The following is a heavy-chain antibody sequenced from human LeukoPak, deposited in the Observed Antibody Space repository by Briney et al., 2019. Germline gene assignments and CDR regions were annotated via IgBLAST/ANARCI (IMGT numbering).Heavy chain of an antibody. CDR2: ISVYSGDT. CDR1: GYTFINYG. Sequence: ASVKVSCKASGYTFINYGITWVRQAPGQGLEWMGWISVYSGDTKYAQKVQGRVTMTTDTSTNIAYMQLRNLTSDDTAVYYCARVRIAAAGTYYYYMDVWGKGTTVTISS. CDR3: ARVRIAAAGTYYYYMDV. D-gene: IGHD6-13*01. J-gene: IGHJ6*03. V-gene: IGHV1-18*01.